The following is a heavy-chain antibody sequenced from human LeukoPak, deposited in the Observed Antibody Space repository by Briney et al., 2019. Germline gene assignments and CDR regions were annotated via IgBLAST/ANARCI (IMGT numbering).Heavy chain of an antibody. J-gene: IGHJ6*03. CDR3: AREDYDSWRHSYYYYYMDV. CDR1: GFTFSDYY. D-gene: IGHD3-3*01. CDR2: ISSSGSTI. V-gene: IGHV3-11*01. Sequence: PGGSLRLSCAASGFTFSDYYMSWIRQAPGKGLEWVSYISSSGSTIYYADSVKGRFTISRDNAKNSLYLQMNSLRAEDTAVYYCAREDYDSWRHSYYYYYMDVWGKGTTVTVSS.